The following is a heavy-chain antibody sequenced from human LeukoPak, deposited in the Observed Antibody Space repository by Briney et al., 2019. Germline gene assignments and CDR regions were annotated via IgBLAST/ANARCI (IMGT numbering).Heavy chain of an antibody. CDR1: GGSISSSSYY. CDR3: ARDPGYSRPNWFDP. D-gene: IGHD6-13*01. J-gene: IGHJ5*02. V-gene: IGHV4-39*07. CDR2: IYYSGST. Sequence: SETLSLTCTVSGGSISSSSYYWGWIRQPPGKGLEWVGSIYYSGSTYYNPSLKSRVTISVDTSKNQFSLKLSSVTAADTAVYYCARDPGYSRPNWFDPWGQGTLVTVSS.